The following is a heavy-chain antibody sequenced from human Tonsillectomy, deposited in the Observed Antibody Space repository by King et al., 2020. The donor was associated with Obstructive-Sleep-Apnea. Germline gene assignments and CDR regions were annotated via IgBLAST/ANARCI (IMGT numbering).Heavy chain of an antibody. D-gene: IGHD3-22*01. V-gene: IGHV3-23*04. CDR3: AKDLTSFGTWGDSSGSDAFDI. Sequence: VQLVESGGGLVQPGGSLRLSCAASGFTFSSYAMSWVRQAPGKGLEWVSAISGSGGSTYYADSVKGRFTISRDNSKNTLYLQMNSLRAEDTAVYYCAKDLTSFGTWGDSSGSDAFDIWGQGTMVTVSS. J-gene: IGHJ3*02. CDR2: ISGSGGST. CDR1: GFTFSSYA.